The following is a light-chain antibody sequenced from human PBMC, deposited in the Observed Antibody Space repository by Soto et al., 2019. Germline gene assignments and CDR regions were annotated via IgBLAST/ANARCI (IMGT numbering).Light chain of an antibody. CDR3: QQYDNLPFT. Sequence: DIQMTQSPSSLSASVGDRVTITCQASQDITNYLSWYQQKPGKAPELLIYDASNLETGVPSRFSGSGFGTDFTFTISSLQPEDTATYYCQQYDNLPFTFGPGTKVDIK. V-gene: IGKV1-33*01. CDR1: QDITNY. CDR2: DAS. J-gene: IGKJ3*01.